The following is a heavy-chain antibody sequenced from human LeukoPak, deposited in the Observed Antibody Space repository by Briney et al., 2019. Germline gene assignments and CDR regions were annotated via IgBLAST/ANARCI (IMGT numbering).Heavy chain of an antibody. CDR3: AREPRLGPSYCSSTSCYAGGLGY. V-gene: IGHV1-46*01. J-gene: IGHJ4*02. D-gene: IGHD2-2*01. CDR2: INPSGGST. Sequence: GASVKVSCKASGYTFTSYYMHWVRQAPGQGLEWMGIINPSGGSTSYAQKFQGRVTMTRDTSTSTAYMELSSLRSEDTAVYYCAREPRLGPSYCSSTSCYAGGLGYWGQGTLVTVSS. CDR1: GYTFTSYY.